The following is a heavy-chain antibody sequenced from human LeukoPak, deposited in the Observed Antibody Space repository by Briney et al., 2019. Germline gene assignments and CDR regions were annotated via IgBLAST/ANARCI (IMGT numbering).Heavy chain of an antibody. CDR1: GYTFTSYY. Sequence: ASVRVSCKASGYTFTSYYMHWVRQAPGQGLEWMGIINPSGGSTSYAQKFQGRVTMTRDTSTSTVYMELSSLRSEDTAVYYCARWSSTGVVTANGATHFDYWGQGTLVTVSS. CDR2: INPSGGST. D-gene: IGHD2-21*02. J-gene: IGHJ4*02. V-gene: IGHV1-46*01. CDR3: ARWSSTGVVTANGATHFDY.